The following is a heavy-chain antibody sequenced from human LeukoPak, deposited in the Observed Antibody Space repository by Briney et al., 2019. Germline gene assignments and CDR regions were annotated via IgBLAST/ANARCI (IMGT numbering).Heavy chain of an antibody. CDR2: IYHSGST. D-gene: IGHD1-26*01. CDR1: GYSISSGYY. J-gene: IGHJ4*02. Sequence: SETLSLTCTVSGYSISSGYYWGWIRQPPGKGLEWIGSIYHSGSTYYNPSLKSRVTISVDTSKNQFSLKLSSVTAADTAVYYCARVKWELPGVPRGYYFDYWGQGTLVTVSS. V-gene: IGHV4-38-2*02. CDR3: ARVKWELPGVPRGYYFDY.